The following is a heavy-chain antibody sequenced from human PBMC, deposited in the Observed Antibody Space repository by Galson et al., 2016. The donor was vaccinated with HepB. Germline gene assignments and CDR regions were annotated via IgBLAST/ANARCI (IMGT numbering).Heavy chain of an antibody. CDR1: GFTFSGYA. Sequence: SLRLSCAASGFTFSGYAMGWVRQAPGKGLECVSSISGNGGTTYYADSVKGRFTISRDNSKNTLYLQMNSLRADDTAVYYCAKTLLGGMDVWGQGTTVTVSS. CDR2: ISGNGGTT. V-gene: IGHV3-23*01. J-gene: IGHJ6*02. CDR3: AKTLLGGMDV. D-gene: IGHD2-21*01.